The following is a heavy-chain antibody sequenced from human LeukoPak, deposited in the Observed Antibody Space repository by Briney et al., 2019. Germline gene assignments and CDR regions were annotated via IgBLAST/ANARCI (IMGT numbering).Heavy chain of an antibody. V-gene: IGHV1-18*01. D-gene: IGHD3-10*01. CDR1: GYTFTSYG. CDR3: ARGGITMVRGVISDAFDI. Sequence: AASVKVSCKASGYTFTSYGISWVRQAPGQGLEWMGWIGAYNGNTNYAQKLQGRVTMTTDTSTSTAYMELRSLRSDDTAVYYCARGGITMVRGVISDAFDIWGQGTMVTVSS. J-gene: IGHJ3*02. CDR2: IGAYNGNT.